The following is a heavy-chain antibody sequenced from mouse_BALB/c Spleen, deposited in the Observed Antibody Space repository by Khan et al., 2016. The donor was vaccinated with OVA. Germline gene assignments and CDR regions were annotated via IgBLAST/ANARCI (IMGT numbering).Heavy chain of an antibody. CDR2: INPHIGET. Sequence: VQLKESGPELVRPGASVKISCKASGYSFTGYFMNWVMQSHGKSLEWIGRINPHIGETFYNQRFKDKATLTVDESSNTAHMELRSLAYEDSAVYYCTRIDRSDCDYWGQGTTLTVSS. CDR1: GYSFTGYF. D-gene: IGHD1-1*01. CDR3: TRIDRSDCDY. J-gene: IGHJ2*01. V-gene: IGHV1-20*02.